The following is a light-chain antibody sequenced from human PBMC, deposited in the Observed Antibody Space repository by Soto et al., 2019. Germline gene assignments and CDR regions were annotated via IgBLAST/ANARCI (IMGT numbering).Light chain of an antibody. CDR1: QTVGVR. CDR2: EAS. Sequence: EIVLTQSPATLSSSPGERATLSFMASQTVGVRLAWYQHKPGQAPRLIIYEASNRAAGIPARFSGSGSGTDFTLTITSLEPEDFAFYYCHQRQRWPRTFGQGTKVDIK. CDR3: HQRQRWPRT. J-gene: IGKJ1*01. V-gene: IGKV3-11*01.